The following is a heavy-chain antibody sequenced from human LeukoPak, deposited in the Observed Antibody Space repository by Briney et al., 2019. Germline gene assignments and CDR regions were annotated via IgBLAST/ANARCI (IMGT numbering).Heavy chain of an antibody. CDR3: ARERGDIVVAPAAIIGGNWFDP. CDR2: INPSGGST. D-gene: IGHD2-2*02. J-gene: IGHJ5*02. Sequence: GASVKVSCKASGYTFTSYYMHWVRQAPGQGLEWMGIINPSGGSTSYAQKFRGRVTMTRDTSTSTVYMELSSLRSEDTAVYYCARERGDIVVAPAAIIGGNWFDPWGQGTLVTVSS. CDR1: GYTFTSYY. V-gene: IGHV1-46*03.